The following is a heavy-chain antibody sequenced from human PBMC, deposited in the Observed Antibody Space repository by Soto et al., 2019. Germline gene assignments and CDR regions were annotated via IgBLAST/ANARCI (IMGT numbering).Heavy chain of an antibody. CDR2: ISWNSDSI. V-gene: IGHV3-9*01. J-gene: IGHJ4*02. D-gene: IGHD6-19*01. Sequence: EVQLVESGGGLVQPGRSLRLSCAASGFTFDDYAMHWVRQAPGKGLEWVSNISWNSDSIGYADSVKGRFTISRDNAKNSLSLQMNSLRAEDTALYYCAKGHSSGWYYFAYWGQGTLVTVSS. CDR1: GFTFDDYA. CDR3: AKGHSSGWYYFAY.